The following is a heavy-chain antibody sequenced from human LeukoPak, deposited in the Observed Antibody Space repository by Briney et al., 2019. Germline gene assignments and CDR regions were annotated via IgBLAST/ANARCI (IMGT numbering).Heavy chain of an antibody. CDR3: ARGSSGFDY. J-gene: IGHJ4*02. Sequence: GGSLRLSYAASGFTFSDYTMNWVRQAPGKGLEWVSSVTGSSGYIYYADSVKGRFTISRDNAKNSLYLQMNSLRAEDTAVYYCARGSSGFDYWGQGTLVTVSS. D-gene: IGHD1-26*01. CDR2: VTGSSGYI. V-gene: IGHV3-21*01. CDR1: GFTFSDYT.